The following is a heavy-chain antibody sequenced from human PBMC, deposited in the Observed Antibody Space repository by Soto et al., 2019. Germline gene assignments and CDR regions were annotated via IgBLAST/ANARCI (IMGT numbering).Heavy chain of an antibody. J-gene: IGHJ5*02. D-gene: IGHD3-9*01. CDR2: IYHSGST. CDR1: GGSISSCGYS. V-gene: IGHV4-30-2*01. Sequence: SETLSLTCAVSGGSISSCGYSWSWIRQPPGKGLEWIGYIYHSGSTYYNPSLKSRVTISVDRSKNQFSLKLSSVTAADTAVYYCARGHILGILTGYYTVLKYNWFXPWGQGTLVXVSS. CDR3: ARGHILGILTGYYTVLKYNWFXP.